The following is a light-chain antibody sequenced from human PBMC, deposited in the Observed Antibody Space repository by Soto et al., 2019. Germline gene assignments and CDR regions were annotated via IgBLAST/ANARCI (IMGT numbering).Light chain of an antibody. Sequence: IVLTHSPATLSLSHRKRATISCMVSQSVSRDLLWYQQKPVQAHSPPIYDASNRATGIPDRVSGGGSGTDFSLTISRLDPEDFAVYYCQQYSSSPITFGQRTRLEIK. CDR3: QQYSSSPIT. J-gene: IGKJ5*01. CDR2: DAS. V-gene: IGKV3-20*01. CDR1: QSVSRD.